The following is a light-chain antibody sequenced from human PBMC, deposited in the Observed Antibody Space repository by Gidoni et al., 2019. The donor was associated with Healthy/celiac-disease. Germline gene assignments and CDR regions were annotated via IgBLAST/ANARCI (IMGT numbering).Light chain of an antibody. Sequence: EIVMTQSPATLSVSPGERATLSCRARQSVSSNLAWYQQKPGQAPRLLIYGASTRATGIPARFSGSGSGTEFTLTISSLQSEDFAVYYCQQHNNWPTFGQGTKVEIK. CDR2: GAS. V-gene: IGKV3-15*01. J-gene: IGKJ1*01. CDR1: QSVSSN. CDR3: QQHNNWPT.